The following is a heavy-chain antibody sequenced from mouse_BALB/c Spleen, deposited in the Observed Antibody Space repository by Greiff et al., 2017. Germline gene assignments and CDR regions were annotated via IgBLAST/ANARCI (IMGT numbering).Heavy chain of an antibody. CDR2: ISSGGSYT. V-gene: IGHV5-9-4*01. CDR3: ARRNYGSSYELDY. J-gene: IGHJ2*01. Sequence: EVQGVESGGGLVKPGGSLKLSCAASGFTFSSYAMSWVRQSPEKRLEWVAEISSGGSYTYYPDTVTGRFTISRDNAKNTLCLEMSSLRSEDTAMYYCARRNYGSSYELDYWGQGTTLTVSS. D-gene: IGHD1-1*01. CDR1: GFTFSSYA.